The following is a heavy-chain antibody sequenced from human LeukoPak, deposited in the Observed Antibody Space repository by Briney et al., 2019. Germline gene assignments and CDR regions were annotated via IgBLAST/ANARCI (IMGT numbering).Heavy chain of an antibody. Sequence: ASVTVSCKASGYTFTGYYMHWVRQAPGQGLEWMGWINPNSGGTNYEQKFQGRVTMTRDTSISTAYMELSRLRSDDTAVYYCARIMVRGVIIFDYWGQGTLVTVSS. V-gene: IGHV1-2*02. J-gene: IGHJ4*02. CDR1: GYTFTGYY. CDR2: INPNSGGT. CDR3: ARIMVRGVIIFDY. D-gene: IGHD3-10*01.